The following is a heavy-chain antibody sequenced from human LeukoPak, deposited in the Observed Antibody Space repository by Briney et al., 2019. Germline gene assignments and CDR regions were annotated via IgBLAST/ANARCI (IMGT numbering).Heavy chain of an antibody. CDR3: ARAPYGSGGSCYSGDFDY. Sequence: ASVKVSCKASGYTFTSYGISWVRQAPGQGLEWMGWISAYNGNTNYAQKLQGRVTMTTDTSTSTAYMEMRSLRSDDTAGYYCARAPYGSGGSCYSGDFDYWGQGTLVTVSS. D-gene: IGHD2-15*01. CDR2: ISAYNGNT. J-gene: IGHJ4*02. V-gene: IGHV1-18*01. CDR1: GYTFTSYG.